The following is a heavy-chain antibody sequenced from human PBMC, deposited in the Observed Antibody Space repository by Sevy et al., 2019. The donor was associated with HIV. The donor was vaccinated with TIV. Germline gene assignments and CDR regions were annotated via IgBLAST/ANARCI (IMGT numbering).Heavy chain of an antibody. CDR2: IYHSGST. D-gene: IGHD3-10*01. V-gene: IGHV4-38-2*02. CDR3: AREGDYYGSGSYYKVAIDY. Sequence: SETLSLTCTVSGYSISSGYYWGWIRQPPGKGLEWIGSIYHSGSTYYNPSLKSRVTISVDTSKNQFSLKLSSVTAADTAVYYCAREGDYYGSGSYYKVAIDYWGQGTLVTVSS. J-gene: IGHJ4*02. CDR1: GYSISSGYY.